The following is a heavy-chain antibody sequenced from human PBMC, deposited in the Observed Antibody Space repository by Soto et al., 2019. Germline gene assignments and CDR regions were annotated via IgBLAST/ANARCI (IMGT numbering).Heavy chain of an antibody. CDR3: ARGRYGDY. Sequence: QVHLVQSGAEVKKPGASVKVSCKASGYTFTSYGITWVRQAPGQGLEWMGWISAHNGNTDYAQQLQGRVIVTRDTSTSTAYMELRSLLSDDTAVYYCARGRYGDYWGQGALVTFSS. J-gene: IGHJ4*02. D-gene: IGHD1-1*01. CDR1: GYTFTSYG. V-gene: IGHV1-18*01. CDR2: ISAHNGNT.